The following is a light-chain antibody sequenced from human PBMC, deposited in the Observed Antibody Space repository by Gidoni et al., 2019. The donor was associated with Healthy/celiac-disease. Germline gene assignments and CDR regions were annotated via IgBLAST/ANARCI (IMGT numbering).Light chain of an antibody. Sequence: EIVLTQSPATLSLSPGERATLSCRASQSVSSYLTWYQQKPGQAPRLLIYDASNWATGIPARCSGSGSGTDFTLTISSLEPEDFAVYYCQQRSNWPPTFGGGTKVEIK. V-gene: IGKV3-11*01. CDR3: QQRSNWPPT. CDR1: QSVSSY. J-gene: IGKJ4*01. CDR2: DAS.